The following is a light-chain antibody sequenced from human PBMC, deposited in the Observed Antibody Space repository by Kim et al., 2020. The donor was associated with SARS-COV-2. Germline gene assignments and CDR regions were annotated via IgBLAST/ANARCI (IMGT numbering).Light chain of an antibody. J-gene: IGLJ3*02. CDR3: QSYDTSIHV. CDR1: GGDIANNF. Sequence: GKTVPRACTRSGGDIANNFVQGFQQRPGSAPTTVICADHRRPSGVPDRFSGSIDSSSNSASLTISGLQAEDEADYYCQSYDTSIHVFGGGTQLTVL. V-gene: IGLV6-57*03. CDR2: ADH.